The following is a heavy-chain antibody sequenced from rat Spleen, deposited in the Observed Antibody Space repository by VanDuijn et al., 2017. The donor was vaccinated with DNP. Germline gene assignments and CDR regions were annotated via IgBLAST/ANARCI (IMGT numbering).Heavy chain of an antibody. J-gene: IGHJ2*01. CDR1: GFTFSDYY. CDR3: ARRDYSSYIYAFFDY. Sequence: EVQLVESGGGLVQPGRSLKLSCAASGFTFSDYYMAWVRQAPTKGLEWVTTISFDGISTYYRDSVKGRFTISRDNAKSTQYLQMDSLRSEDTATYYCARRDYSSYIYAFFDYWGQGVMVTVSS. CDR2: ISFDGIST. D-gene: IGHD1-2*01. V-gene: IGHV5-7*01.